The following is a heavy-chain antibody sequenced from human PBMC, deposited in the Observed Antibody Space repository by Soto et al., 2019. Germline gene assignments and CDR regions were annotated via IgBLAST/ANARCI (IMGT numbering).Heavy chain of an antibody. Sequence: QVQLQESGPGLVKPSETLSLTCTVSGGSISSYYWSWIRQPPGKGLEWIGYIYYSGSTNYNPSLKSRVTISADTSKTQFSLKLSSVTAADTAVYYCAILAVAGTESAFDIWGQGTMVTVSS. CDR2: IYYSGST. CDR3: AILAVAGTESAFDI. J-gene: IGHJ3*02. CDR1: GGSISSYY. D-gene: IGHD6-19*01. V-gene: IGHV4-59*01.